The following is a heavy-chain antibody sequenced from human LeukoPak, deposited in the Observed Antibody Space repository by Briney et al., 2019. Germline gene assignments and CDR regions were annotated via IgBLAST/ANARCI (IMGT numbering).Heavy chain of an antibody. J-gene: IGHJ4*02. D-gene: IGHD6-13*01. CDR2: ISSSGSTI. Sequence: GGSLRLSCAASGFTFSSYEVNWVRQAPGKGLEWVSYISSSGSTIYYADSVKGRFTISRDNAKNSLYLQMNSLRAEDTAVYYCARKAAAVTYYFDYWGQGTLVTVSS. V-gene: IGHV3-48*03. CDR3: ARKAAAVTYYFDY. CDR1: GFTFSSYE.